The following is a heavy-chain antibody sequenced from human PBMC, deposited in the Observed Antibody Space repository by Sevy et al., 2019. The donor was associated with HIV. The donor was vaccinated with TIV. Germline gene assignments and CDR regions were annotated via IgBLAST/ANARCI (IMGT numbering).Heavy chain of an antibody. CDR2: MKQDGSEK. J-gene: IGHJ5*02. Sequence: GGSLRLSCAASGFTFSSYWMSWVRQAPGKGLEWVATMKQDGSEKYYVDSVKGRLTISRDNAKNSLYLQMNSMRAEDTVVYYGGRGGVGGFSYSLDTWGQGTLVTVSS. CDR3: GRGGVGGFSYSLDT. D-gene: IGHD5-18*01. CDR1: GFTFSSYW. V-gene: IGHV3-7*01.